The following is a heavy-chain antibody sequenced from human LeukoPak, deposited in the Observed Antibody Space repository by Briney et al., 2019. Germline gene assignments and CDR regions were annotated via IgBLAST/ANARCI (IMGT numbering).Heavy chain of an antibody. D-gene: IGHD3-9*01. CDR1: GGTFSSYA. CDR3: ARGNNVLRYFDWLFQYYFDY. V-gene: IGHV1-69*13. J-gene: IGHJ4*02. CDR2: IIPMFRTA. Sequence: GASVKFSCKASGGTFSSYAISWVRQAPGQGLEWMGGIIPMFRTANYAQKFQGRVTIPADDSTRTAYMELSSLRSEDTAVYYCARGNNVLRYFDWLFQYYFDYWGQGTLVTVSS.